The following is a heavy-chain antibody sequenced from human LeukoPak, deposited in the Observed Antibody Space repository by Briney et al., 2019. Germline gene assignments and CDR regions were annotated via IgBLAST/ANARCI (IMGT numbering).Heavy chain of an antibody. V-gene: IGHV1-18*01. CDR2: ISAYNGNT. D-gene: IGHD6-19*01. CDR1: GYTFTSYG. J-gene: IGHJ3*02. Sequence: AASVKVSCKASGYTFTSYGISWVRQAPGQGLEWMGWISAYNGNTNYAQKLQGRVTMTTDTSTSTAYTELRSLRSDDTAVYYCARQQWLVMENAFDIWGQGTMVTVSS. CDR3: ARQQWLVMENAFDI.